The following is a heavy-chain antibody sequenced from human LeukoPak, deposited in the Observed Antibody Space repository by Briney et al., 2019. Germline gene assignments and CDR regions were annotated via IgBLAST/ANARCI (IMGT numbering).Heavy chain of an antibody. D-gene: IGHD1-26*01. CDR1: GFTFSSYS. J-gene: IGHJ4*02. CDR2: ISSSSSYI. V-gene: IGHV3-21*01. CDR3: ARALRGGATAH. Sequence: GGSLRLSCAASGFTFSSYSMNWVSQAPGKGLEWVSSISSSSSYIYYADSVKGRFTISRDNAKNSLYLQMNSLRAEDTAVYYCARALRGGATAHWGQGTLVTVSS.